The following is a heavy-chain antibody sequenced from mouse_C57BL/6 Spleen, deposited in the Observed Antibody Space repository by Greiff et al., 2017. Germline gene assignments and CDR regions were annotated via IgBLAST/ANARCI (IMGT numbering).Heavy chain of an antibody. Sequence: QVQLQQSGPELVKPGASVKISCKASGYAFSSSWMNWVKQRPGKGLEWIGRISPGDGDTNYNGKFKGKATLTADKSSSTAYMHLSSLTSEDSAVSFCARGYGGYFDVWGTGTTVTVSS. V-gene: IGHV1-82*01. CDR3: ARGYGGYFDV. J-gene: IGHJ1*03. D-gene: IGHD2-2*01. CDR1: GYAFSSSW. CDR2: ISPGDGDT.